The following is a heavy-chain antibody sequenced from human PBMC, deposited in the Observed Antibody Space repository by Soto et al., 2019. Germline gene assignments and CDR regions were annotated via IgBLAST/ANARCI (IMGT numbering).Heavy chain of an antibody. D-gene: IGHD3-9*01. V-gene: IGHV3-23*01. CDR3: TQDGGSRDWLTVN. Sequence: EVQLLESGGDLVQPGGSLRLSCAASGFTFTSYAMSWIRQAPGKGLEWVSAITGGGDNTYYADSVKGRFTISRDNSKNPLYLQMNSLRAEGTAFYYCTQDGGSRDWLTVNWGQGTLVTVSS. CDR2: ITGGGDNT. CDR1: GFTFTSYA. J-gene: IGHJ4*02.